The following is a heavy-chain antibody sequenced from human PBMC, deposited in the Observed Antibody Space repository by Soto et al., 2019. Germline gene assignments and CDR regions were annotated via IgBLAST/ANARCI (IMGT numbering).Heavy chain of an antibody. J-gene: IGHJ4*02. D-gene: IGHD3-22*01. CDR1: GVSVSDYH. CDR3: ASSDRSGFGFDY. V-gene: IGHV4-59*02. Sequence: SETLSLTCSVSGVSVSDYHWTWIRLTPKKELQWIGFIHYNGRTDSSPSLKSRITINPDTSKNQFSLQLNSVTPEDTALYYCASSDRSGFGFDYWGQGTLVTVSS. CDR2: IHYNGRT.